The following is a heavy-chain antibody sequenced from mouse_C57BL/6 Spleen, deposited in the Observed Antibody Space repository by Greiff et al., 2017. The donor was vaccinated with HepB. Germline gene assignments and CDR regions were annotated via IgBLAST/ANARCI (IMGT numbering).Heavy chain of an antibody. Sequence: QVQLQQPGAELVKPGASVKLSCKASGYTFTSYWMHWVKQRPGQGLEWIGMIHPNSGSTNYNEKFKSKATLTVDKSSSTAYMQRSSLTSEDSAVYYCAGAYYYGSSGYYWGQGTTLTVSS. J-gene: IGHJ2*01. V-gene: IGHV1-64*01. CDR2: IHPNSGST. CDR1: GYTFTSYW. CDR3: AGAYYYGSSGYY. D-gene: IGHD1-1*01.